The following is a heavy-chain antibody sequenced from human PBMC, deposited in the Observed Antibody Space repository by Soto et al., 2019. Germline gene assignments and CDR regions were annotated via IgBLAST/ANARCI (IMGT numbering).Heavy chain of an antibody. CDR2: IYYSGST. D-gene: IGHD4-17*01. Sequence: QLQLQESGPGLVKPSETLSLTCTVSGGSISSSSYYWGWIRQPPGKGLEWIGSIYYSGSTYYNPSLKSRVTISVDTSKNHFSLTLSSVTAADTAVYYCARGYGDYGREYNWFDPWGQGTLVTVSS. CDR1: GGSISSSSYY. J-gene: IGHJ5*02. V-gene: IGHV4-39*02. CDR3: ARGYGDYGREYNWFDP.